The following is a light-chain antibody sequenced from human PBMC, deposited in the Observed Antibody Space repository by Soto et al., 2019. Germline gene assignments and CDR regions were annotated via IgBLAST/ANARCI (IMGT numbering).Light chain of an antibody. J-gene: IGLJ3*02. V-gene: IGLV2-14*03. CDR1: SSDIGAYNY. CDR3: SSYTGSTTRWV. CDR2: DVS. Sequence: QSALTQPASVSGSPGQSITISCTGTSSDIGAYNYVSWYQQHPGKAPKLMIYDVSHRPSGVPVRFSGSKSGNTASLTISGLQAEDETEYYCSSYTGSTTRWVFGGGTKVTVL.